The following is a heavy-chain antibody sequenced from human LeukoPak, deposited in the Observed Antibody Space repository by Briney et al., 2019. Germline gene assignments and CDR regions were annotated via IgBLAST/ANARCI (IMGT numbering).Heavy chain of an antibody. Sequence: KSSETLSLTCTVSGDPINSYYWSWIRQPPGKGLEWIGHIYYSGSTDYNPSLKSRVTISIDTSKNQFSLKLSSVTAADTAVYYCARTAYARFFDLWGRGTLVTVSS. CDR1: GDPINSYY. V-gene: IGHV4-59*01. CDR3: ARTAYARFFDL. J-gene: IGHJ2*01. D-gene: IGHD2-21*01. CDR2: IYYSGST.